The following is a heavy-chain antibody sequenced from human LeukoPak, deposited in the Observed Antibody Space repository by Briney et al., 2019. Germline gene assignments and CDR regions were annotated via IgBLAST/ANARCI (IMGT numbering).Heavy chain of an antibody. V-gene: IGHV4-59*08. D-gene: IGHD6-6*01. J-gene: IGHJ4*02. CDR3: ARHVHPFYFDY. Sequence: SETLSLTCTVSGGSISSYYWSWIRQPPGKGLEWIGYIYNSGSTNYNPSLKSRVTMSVDTSKNQFSLKLSSVTAADTAVYYCARHVHPFYFDYWGQGTLVTVSS. CDR2: IYNSGST. CDR1: GGSISSYY.